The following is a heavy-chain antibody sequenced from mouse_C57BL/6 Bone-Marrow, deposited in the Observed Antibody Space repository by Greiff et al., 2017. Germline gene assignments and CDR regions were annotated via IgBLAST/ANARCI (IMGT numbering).Heavy chain of an antibody. V-gene: IGHV1-55*01. CDR3: ATWFYDGALDY. CDR1: GYTFTSYW. D-gene: IGHD2-3*01. CDR2: IYPGSGST. Sequence: VQLQQPGAELVKPGASVTMSCKASGYTFTSYWITWVKQRPGQGLEWIGDIYPGSGSTNYNEKVKSKATLTVDTSASTAYMPLSSLTSEYSAVYYCATWFYDGALDYWGQGTTLTVSS. J-gene: IGHJ2*01.